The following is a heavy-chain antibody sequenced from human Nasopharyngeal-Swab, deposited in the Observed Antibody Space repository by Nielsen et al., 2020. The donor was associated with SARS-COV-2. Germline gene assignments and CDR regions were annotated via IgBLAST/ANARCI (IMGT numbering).Heavy chain of an antibody. Sequence: GESLKISCAASGFTFDDYAMHWVRQAPGKGLEWVSSISSFSNYIYYADSVKGRFTLSRDNAKNSLYLQMNSLRVEDTAVFYCARDRGEDSSGFVDAFDIWGQGTMVTVSS. CDR2: ISSFSNYI. J-gene: IGHJ3*02. CDR3: ARDRGEDSSGFVDAFDI. V-gene: IGHV3-21*01. CDR1: GFTFDDYA. D-gene: IGHD3-22*01.